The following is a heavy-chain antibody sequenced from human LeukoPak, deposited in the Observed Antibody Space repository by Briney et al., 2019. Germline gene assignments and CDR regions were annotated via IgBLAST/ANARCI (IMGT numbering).Heavy chain of an antibody. V-gene: IGHV3-23*01. D-gene: IGHD7-27*01. CDR2: LSANGAYT. CDR1: GFAFRTYG. CDR3: AKDLAWGLDY. Sequence: GGSLGLSCAASGFAFRTYGMSWVRQAPGKGLEWVSALSANGAYTYYADSLKGRFTISRDNSKNTLYLQMNSLRVEDTAVYYCAKDLAWGLDYWGQGTLVTVSS. J-gene: IGHJ4*02.